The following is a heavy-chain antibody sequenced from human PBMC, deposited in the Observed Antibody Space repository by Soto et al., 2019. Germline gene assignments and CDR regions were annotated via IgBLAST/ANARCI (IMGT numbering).Heavy chain of an antibody. Sequence: SETLSLTCAVSGGSISRSNWWSWVRQPPGKGLEWIGEIYHSGSTNYHPSLKSRVTISVDKSKNQFSLKLTSLTAADMAVYYCARSITFDWLSFDNRGPRTLVPLSP. D-gene: IGHD3-9*01. V-gene: IGHV4-4*02. CDR1: GGSISRSNW. CDR3: ARSITFDWLSFDN. J-gene: IGHJ4*02. CDR2: IYHSGST.